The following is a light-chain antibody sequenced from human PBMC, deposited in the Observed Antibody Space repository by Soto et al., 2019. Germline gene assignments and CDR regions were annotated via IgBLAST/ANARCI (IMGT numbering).Light chain of an antibody. CDR2: KAS. CDR1: QSISSW. V-gene: IGKV1-5*03. J-gene: IGKJ1*01. Sequence: DIQMTQSPSTLSASIGDRVTITCRASQSISSWLAWYQQKPGKAPKLLIYKASTLESGVPSRFSGSGSGTEFSLTISSLQPDDFAIYYCQQYNSLWTFGQGTKWIS. CDR3: QQYNSLWT.